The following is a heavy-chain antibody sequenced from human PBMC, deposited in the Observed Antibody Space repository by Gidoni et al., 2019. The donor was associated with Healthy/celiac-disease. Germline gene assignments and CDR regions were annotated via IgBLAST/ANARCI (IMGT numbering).Heavy chain of an antibody. CDR2: ISAYNGNT. CDR1: GYTFTSYG. Sequence: QVQLVQSGAEVKKPGASVKVSCKASGYTFTSYGISWVRQAPGQGLEWMGWISAYNGNTNYAQKLQGRVTMTTDTSTSTAYMELRSLRSDDTAVYYCARDTVGVMVRGVADAFDIWGQGTMVTVSS. V-gene: IGHV1-18*04. CDR3: ARDTVGVMVRGVADAFDI. J-gene: IGHJ3*02. D-gene: IGHD3-10*01.